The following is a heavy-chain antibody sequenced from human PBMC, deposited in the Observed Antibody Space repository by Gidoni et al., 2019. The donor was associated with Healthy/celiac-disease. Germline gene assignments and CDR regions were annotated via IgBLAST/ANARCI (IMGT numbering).Heavy chain of an antibody. Sequence: EVQLVESGGGLVKAGGSVRLACAASGITFSHAWLPWVRQAPGKGLEWVGRIKSKPDGGTTDFASPVKGRFTISRDDSQNTLYLQMNSLKTDDTAVYYCTTETTVTTNYYYYYYGMDVWGQGTTVTVSS. V-gene: IGHV3-15*01. CDR3: TTETTVTTNYYYYYYGMDV. D-gene: IGHD4-17*01. J-gene: IGHJ6*02. CDR2: IKSKPDGGTT. CDR1: GITFSHAW.